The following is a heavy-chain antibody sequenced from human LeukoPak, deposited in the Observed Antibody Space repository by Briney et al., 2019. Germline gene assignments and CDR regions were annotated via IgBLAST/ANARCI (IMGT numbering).Heavy chain of an antibody. CDR1: VYTFTSYD. CDR3: AKIGAAARRTPNPRWFDP. D-gene: IGHD6-6*01. J-gene: IGHJ5*02. CDR2: MNPNSGNT. V-gene: IGHV1-8*01. Sequence: GSSVNVSCKASVYTFTSYDINWVRQATGQGLEWMGWMNPNSGNTRYAQKFQGRVSMTWNTSISTAYMELSSLKSEDTAVYYCAKIGAAARRTPNPRWFDPWGQGTLVTVSS.